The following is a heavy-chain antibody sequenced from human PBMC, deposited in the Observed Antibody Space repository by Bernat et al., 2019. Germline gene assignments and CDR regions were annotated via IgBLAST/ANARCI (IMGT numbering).Heavy chain of an antibody. CDR2: INPNSGGT. J-gene: IGHJ5*02. Sequence: QVQLVQSGAEVKTPGASVKVSCKASGYTFTGYSMHWVRQAPGQGLEWMGWINPNSGGTNYAQKFQGWVTMTRDTSISTAYMELSRLRSDDTAVYYCARSGDYLPRTNWFDPWGQGTLVTVSS. D-gene: IGHD2-21*02. CDR3: ARSGDYLPRTNWFDP. V-gene: IGHV1-2*04. CDR1: GYTFTGYS.